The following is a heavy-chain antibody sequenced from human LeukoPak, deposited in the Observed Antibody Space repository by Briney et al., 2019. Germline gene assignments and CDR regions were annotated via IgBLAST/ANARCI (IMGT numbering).Heavy chain of an antibody. D-gene: IGHD2-15*01. CDR3: AKVPRYCSGGSCYGGYFDY. J-gene: IGHJ4*02. CDR1: GYTFTGYY. Sequence: ASVKVSCKASGYTFTGYYLHWVRQAPGQGPEWVSAISGSGGNTYYADSVKGRFTISRDNSKSTLYLQMSSLRAEDTAVYYCAKVPRYCSGGSCYGGYFDYWGQGTLVTVSS. CDR2: ISGSGGNT. V-gene: IGHV3-23*01.